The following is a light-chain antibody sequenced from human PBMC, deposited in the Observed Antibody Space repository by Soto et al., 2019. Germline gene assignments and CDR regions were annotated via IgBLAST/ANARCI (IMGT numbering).Light chain of an antibody. CDR1: QSVRSSY. V-gene: IGKV3-20*01. CDR2: GAS. J-gene: IGKJ2*03. Sequence: EIVLTQSPGTLSLSPGERATLSCRASQSVRSSYLAWYQQKPGQAPRLLIYGASSRATVIPDSFSGSGSGTDFTLTISRLEPEDFAVYYCQQYGSSPYSFGQGTKLEIK. CDR3: QQYGSSPYS.